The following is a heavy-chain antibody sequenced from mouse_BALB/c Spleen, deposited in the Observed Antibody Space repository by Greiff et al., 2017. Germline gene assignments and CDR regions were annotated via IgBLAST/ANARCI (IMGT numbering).Heavy chain of an antibody. J-gene: IGHJ3*01. D-gene: IGHD2-2*01. CDR3: AREEGYYGYDGAWFAY. CDR1: GFDFSRYW. V-gene: IGHV4-1*02. Sequence: EVKLMESGGGLVQPGGSLKLSCAASGFDFSRYWMSWVRQAPGKGLEWIGEINPDSSTINYTPSLKDKFIISRDNAKNTLYLQMSKVRSEDTALYYCAREEGYYGYDGAWFAYWGQGTLVTVSA. CDR2: INPDSSTI.